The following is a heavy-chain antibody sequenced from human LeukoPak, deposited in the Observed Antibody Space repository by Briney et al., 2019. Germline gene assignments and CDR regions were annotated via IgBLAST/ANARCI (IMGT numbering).Heavy chain of an antibody. CDR1: GGSISSSSYY. J-gene: IGHJ5*02. CDR2: IYYSGST. V-gene: IGHV4-39*07. CDR3: ARAFLGWLLYSDNWFDP. Sequence: PSETLSLTCTVSGGSISSSSYYWGWIRQPPGKGLEWIGSIYYSGSTYYNPSLKSRVTISVDTSKNQFSLKLSSVTAADTAVYYCARAFLGWLLYSDNWFDPWGQGTLVTVSS. D-gene: IGHD3-3*01.